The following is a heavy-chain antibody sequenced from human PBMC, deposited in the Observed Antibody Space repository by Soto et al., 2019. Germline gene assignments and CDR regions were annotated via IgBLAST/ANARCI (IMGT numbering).Heavy chain of an antibody. Sequence: QVQLVESGGGVVQPGGSLRLSCTASGFTFTTFGIHWVRQAPGKGLEWVALISYDGHNKYYSDSVKGRFTISRDNYKNTLSLQMNSLRAEDTAVYYCAKDLQAYGDYNDYYYGMDVWGQGTTVSVSS. CDR3: AKDLQAYGDYNDYYYGMDV. D-gene: IGHD4-17*01. CDR1: GFTFTTFG. CDR2: ISYDGHNK. V-gene: IGHV3-30*18. J-gene: IGHJ6*02.